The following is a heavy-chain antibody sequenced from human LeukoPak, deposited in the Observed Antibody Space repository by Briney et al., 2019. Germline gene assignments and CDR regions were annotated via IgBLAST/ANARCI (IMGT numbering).Heavy chain of an antibody. CDR3: ATIGYCSSTSCFEFDY. V-gene: IGHV1-69*04. CDR2: IIPIFGIA. Sequence: ASVKVSCKASGGTFSSYAIGWVRQAPGQGLEWMGRIIPIFGIANYAQKFQGRVTITADKSTSTAYMELSSLRSEDTAVYYCATIGYCSSTSCFEFDYWGQGTLVTVSS. J-gene: IGHJ4*02. D-gene: IGHD2-2*01. CDR1: GGTFSSYA.